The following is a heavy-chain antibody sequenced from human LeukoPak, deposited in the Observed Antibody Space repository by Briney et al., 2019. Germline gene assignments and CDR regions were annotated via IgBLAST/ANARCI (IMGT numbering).Heavy chain of an antibody. CDR1: GGSISSGGYY. V-gene: IGHV4-31*03. D-gene: IGHD5-12*01. Sequence: SETLSLTCTVSGGSISSGGYYWSWIRQPPGKGLEWIGYIYYSGSTYYNPSLKSRVTISVDTSKNQFSLKLSSVTAADTAVYYCARGGGYSGYDLDYWGQGTLVTVSS. CDR3: ARGGGYSGYDLDY. J-gene: IGHJ4*02. CDR2: IYYSGST.